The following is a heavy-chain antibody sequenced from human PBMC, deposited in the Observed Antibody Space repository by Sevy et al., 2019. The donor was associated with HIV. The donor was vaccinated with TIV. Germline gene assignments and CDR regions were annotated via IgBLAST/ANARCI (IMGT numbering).Heavy chain of an antibody. Sequence: GGSLRLSCSASGFTFSSYAMHWVRQAPGKGLEYVSAISSNGGSTYYADSVKGRFTISRDNSKNTLYLQMSSPGAEDTALYYCVKDLTYYDSSGYSLHNYWGQGTLVTVSS. CDR3: VKDLTYYDSSGYSLHNY. V-gene: IGHV3-64D*06. D-gene: IGHD3-22*01. CDR2: ISSNGGST. CDR1: GFTFSSYA. J-gene: IGHJ4*02.